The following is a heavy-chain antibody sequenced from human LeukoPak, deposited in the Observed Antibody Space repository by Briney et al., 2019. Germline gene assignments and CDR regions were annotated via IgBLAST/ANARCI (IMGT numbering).Heavy chain of an antibody. Sequence: TLSLTCAASGGSISSGGYSWSWLRQPPGTGREWVGYIYHSGSTYYNPSLKRRVTISVNTSNNQFSLKLSSVTAADAGVYYCARVSVGSRWYVGSYWFDPWGQGTLVTVSS. V-gene: IGHV4-30-2*01. D-gene: IGHD6-13*01. CDR1: GGSISSGGYS. J-gene: IGHJ5*02. CDR3: ARVSVGSRWYVGSYWFDP. CDR2: IYHSGST.